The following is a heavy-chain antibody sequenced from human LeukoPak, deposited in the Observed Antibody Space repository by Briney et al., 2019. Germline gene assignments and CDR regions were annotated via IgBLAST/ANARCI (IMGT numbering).Heavy chain of an antibody. CDR3: ARSGSGWFDY. J-gene: IGHJ4*02. Sequence: GGSLRLSCAASGFTVSTNFMSWLRQAPGKGLEWVSDIYAGGNTYYADSVKGRFTISRDNSKNTLYLQMNSLRAEDTAMYYCARSGSGWFDYWGQGTLVTVSS. CDR2: IYAGGNT. D-gene: IGHD6-19*01. CDR1: GFTVSTNF. V-gene: IGHV3-53*01.